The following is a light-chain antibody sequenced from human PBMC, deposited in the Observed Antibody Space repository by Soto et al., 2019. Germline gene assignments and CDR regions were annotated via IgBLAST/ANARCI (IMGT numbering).Light chain of an antibody. V-gene: IGLV2-14*03. CDR3: SSYAGTTTYV. CDR1: SSDVGGYNY. CDR2: DVS. J-gene: IGLJ1*01. Sequence: QSVLTQPASVSGSPGQSITISCTGTSSDVGGYNYVSWYQHHPGKAPKLMIFDVSNRPSGVSNRFSGSKSGNTASLTISGLQPEDEADYYCSSYAGTTTYVFGTGTKVTVL.